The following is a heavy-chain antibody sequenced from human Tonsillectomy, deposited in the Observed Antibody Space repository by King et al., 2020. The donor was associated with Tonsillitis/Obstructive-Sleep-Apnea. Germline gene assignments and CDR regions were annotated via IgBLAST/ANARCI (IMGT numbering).Heavy chain of an antibody. J-gene: IGHJ2*01. CDR1: GFTFDDYA. CDR3: TKELQPFWFFDL. V-gene: IGHV3-9*01. Sequence: EVQLVESGGDFVQPGRSLRLYCAASGFTFDDYAMHWVRHAPGKGLEWVSRIRWNSISITYADSVKGRFTISRDKAKNSLYLQMNSLRAEDTALYFCTKELQPFWFFDLWGRGTLVTVSS. CDR2: IRWNSISI.